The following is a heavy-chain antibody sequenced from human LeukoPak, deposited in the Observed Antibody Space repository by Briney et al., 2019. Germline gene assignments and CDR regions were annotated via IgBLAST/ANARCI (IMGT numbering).Heavy chain of an antibody. Sequence: GGSLRLSCAASGFTFSSYDMHWVRQATGKGLEWVSAIGTAGDTYYPGSVKGRFTISRDNSKNTLYLQMNSLRAEDTAVYYCAKTILTATTPFDYWGQGTLVTVSS. CDR2: IGTAGDT. V-gene: IGHV3-13*01. CDR3: AKTILTATTPFDY. CDR1: GFTFSSYD. D-gene: IGHD4-17*01. J-gene: IGHJ4*02.